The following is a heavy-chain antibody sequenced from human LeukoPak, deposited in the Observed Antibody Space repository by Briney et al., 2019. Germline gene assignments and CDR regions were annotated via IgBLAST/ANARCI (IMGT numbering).Heavy chain of an antibody. V-gene: IGHV3-7*01. CDR1: GFTFSGHW. J-gene: IGHJ4*02. CDR3: ARDIPSAKAFDY. CDR2: INQGGSDK. Sequence: GGSLRLSCAASGFTFSGHWMSWVRQAPGKGLEWVANINQGGSDKYYVDSVKGRFTISRDNANNLLYLQMNSLRGEDTAVYYCARDIPSAKAFDYWGQGTLVTVSS.